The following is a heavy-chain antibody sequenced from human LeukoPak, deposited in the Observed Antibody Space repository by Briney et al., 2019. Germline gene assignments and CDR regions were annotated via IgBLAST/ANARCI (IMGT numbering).Heavy chain of an antibody. CDR2: INHSGST. J-gene: IGHJ5*02. Sequence: SETLSLTCAVYGGSFSGYYWSWVRQPPGKGLEWMGEINHSGSTKYNPYLKSRVTISVETTKNQFSLKLSSVTAAHTAVYYCTRRIRYSYSYNLFDPWGQGTLVTVSS. CDR1: GGSFSGYY. D-gene: IGHD5-18*01. V-gene: IGHV4-34*01. CDR3: TRRIRYSYSYNLFDP.